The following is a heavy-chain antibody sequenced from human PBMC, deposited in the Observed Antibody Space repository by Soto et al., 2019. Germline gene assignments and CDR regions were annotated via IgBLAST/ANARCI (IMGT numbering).Heavy chain of an antibody. V-gene: IGHV1-69*06. CDR1: GGTFSSYA. CDR2: IIPIFGTA. Sequence: SVKVSCKASGGTFSSYAISWVRQAPGQGLEWMGGIIPIFGTANYAQKFQGRVTITADKSTSTAYMELSSLRSEDTAVYYCAIHRRDGYNMGYYFDYWGQGTLVTVSS. J-gene: IGHJ4*02. CDR3: AIHRRDGYNMGYYFDY. D-gene: IGHD5-12*01.